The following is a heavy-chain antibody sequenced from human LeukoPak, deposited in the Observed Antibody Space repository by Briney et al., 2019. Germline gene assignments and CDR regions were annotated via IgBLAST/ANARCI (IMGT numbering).Heavy chain of an antibody. J-gene: IGHJ4*02. CDR3: VEGDDYSDFDY. Sequence: GGALRLSCVASGFTFNIYVMSWVRQAPGKGLEWVSGISGSGSTYYADSVKGRFTISRDSSKNTLYLQMNSLRAEDTAVYYCVEGDDYSDFDYWGQGTLVTVSS. D-gene: IGHD4-11*01. CDR2: ISGSGST. CDR1: GFTFNIYV. V-gene: IGHV3-23*01.